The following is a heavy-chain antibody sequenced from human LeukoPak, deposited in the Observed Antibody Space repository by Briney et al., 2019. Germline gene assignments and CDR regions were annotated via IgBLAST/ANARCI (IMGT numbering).Heavy chain of an antibody. V-gene: IGHV3-74*01. J-gene: IGHJ3*02. CDR3: ASGNSHAFDI. CDR1: GFTFSDYW. CDR2: IGLAGEYT. Sequence: GGSLRLSCAASGFTFSDYWMHWVRHAPGKGLMWVSTIGLAGEYTTYADSVKGRFTISRDNAKDTLYLQMNSLRAEDTALYYCASGNSHAFDIWGQGTMVTVSS.